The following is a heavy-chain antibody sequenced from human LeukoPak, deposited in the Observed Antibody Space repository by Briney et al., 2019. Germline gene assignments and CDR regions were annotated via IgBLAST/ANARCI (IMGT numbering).Heavy chain of an antibody. CDR2: INPSGGST. CDR3: ASSIAAAGTGFDY. Sequence: SVKVSCKASGYTFTSYYMHWVRQAPGQGLEWMGIINPSGGSTSYAQKFQGRVTMTRDTSTSTVYMELSSLRSEDTAVYYCASSIAAAGTGFDYWGQGTLVTVSS. V-gene: IGHV1-46*03. CDR1: GYTFTSYY. D-gene: IGHD6-13*01. J-gene: IGHJ4*02.